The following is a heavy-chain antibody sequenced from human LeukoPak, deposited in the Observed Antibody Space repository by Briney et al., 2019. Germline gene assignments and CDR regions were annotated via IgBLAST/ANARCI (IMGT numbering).Heavy chain of an antibody. V-gene: IGHV3-15*01. J-gene: IGHJ4*02. D-gene: IGHD1-26*01. CDR1: GFTFSSHS. CDR2: IKSRAGGGTT. CDR3: TTERYSGSSVDY. Sequence: GGSLRLSCAASGFTFSSHSMNWVRQAPGKGLEWVGRIKSRAGGGTTDYAAPVKGRFTISRNDSENTLYLQMNSLITEDTAIYYCTTERYSGSSVDYWGQGTLVTVSS.